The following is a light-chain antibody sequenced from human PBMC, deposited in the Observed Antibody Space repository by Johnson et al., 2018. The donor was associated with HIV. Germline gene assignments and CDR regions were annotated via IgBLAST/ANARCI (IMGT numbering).Light chain of an antibody. CDR1: SSNIGNNY. V-gene: IGLV1-51*01. Sequence: QSVLTQPPSVSAAPGQKVTISCSGSSSNIGNNYVSWYQQLPGTAPKLLIYDNNKRPSGISDRFSGSKSGTSATLDITGLQTGDEADYYCGTWDSSLSGVFGTGTAVTVL. CDR2: DNN. CDR3: GTWDSSLSGV. J-gene: IGLJ1*01.